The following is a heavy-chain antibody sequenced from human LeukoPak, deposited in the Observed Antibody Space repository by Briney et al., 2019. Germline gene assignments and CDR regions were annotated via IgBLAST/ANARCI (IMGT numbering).Heavy chain of an antibody. V-gene: IGHV3-74*01. Sequence: GGSLRLSCAASGFTFSSYAMSWVRQAPGKGLVWVSRINSDGSSTSYADSVKGRFTISRDNAKNTLYLQMNSLRAEDTAVYYCARASHRYDFWSGFNWFDPWGQGTLVTVSS. D-gene: IGHD3-3*01. CDR1: GFTFSSYA. CDR2: INSDGSST. CDR3: ARASHRYDFWSGFNWFDP. J-gene: IGHJ5*02.